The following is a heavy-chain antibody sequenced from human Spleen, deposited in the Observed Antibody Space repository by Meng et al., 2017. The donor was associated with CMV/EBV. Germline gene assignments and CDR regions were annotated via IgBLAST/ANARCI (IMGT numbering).Heavy chain of an antibody. J-gene: IGHJ4*02. V-gene: IGHV1-2*02. CDR3: ATGGASSGYFVY. CDR2: INPNGGGT. CDR1: GYTFTGYY. Sequence: ASVKVSCKASGYTFTGYYIHWVRQAPGQGLEWMGWINPNGGGTNYAQKFQGRVTMTRDTSINTAYMDLSRLRSDDTAVYYCATGGASSGYFVYWGQGTLVTVSS. D-gene: IGHD3-22*01.